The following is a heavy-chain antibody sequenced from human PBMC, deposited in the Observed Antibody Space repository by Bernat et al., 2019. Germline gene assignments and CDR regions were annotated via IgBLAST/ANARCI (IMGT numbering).Heavy chain of an antibody. V-gene: IGHV3-7*01. Sequence: EVQLVESGGGLVQPGGSLRLSCTASGFTFSTYWMTWVRQAPGKGLEWVASIKQDGSEKYYLDSVKCRFTISRDNTKNSLYLEMNSLRGEDTAVYYCATRPRQPESWGQGTLVTVSS. CDR1: GFTFSTYW. CDR2: IKQDGSEK. CDR3: ATRPRQPES. D-gene: IGHD6-13*01. J-gene: IGHJ4*02.